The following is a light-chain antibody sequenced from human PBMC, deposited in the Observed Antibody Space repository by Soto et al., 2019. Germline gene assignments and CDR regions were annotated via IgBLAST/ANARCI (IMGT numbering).Light chain of an antibody. CDR3: SSYTSSTTVV. CDR1: SSDVGGYNY. CDR2: DVS. J-gene: IGLJ3*02. V-gene: IGLV2-14*03. Sequence: QSVLTQPASVSGSPGQSITISCTGTSSDVGGYNYVSWYQHHPGIAPKLMIYDVSLRPSGVSNRFSGSKSGNTASLTISGLQAEDEADYYCSSYTSSTTVVFGGGTKLTVL.